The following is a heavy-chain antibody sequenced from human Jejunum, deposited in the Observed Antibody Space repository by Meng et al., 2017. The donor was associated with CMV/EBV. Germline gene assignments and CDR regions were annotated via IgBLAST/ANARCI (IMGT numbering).Heavy chain of an antibody. D-gene: IGHD2-2*01. CDR3: AKYDIVVVPASRPDY. CDR2: ISGSGGST. CDR1: GFPVSSYA. Sequence: GFPVSSYAMSWVRQAPRKGLEWVSAISGSGGSTYYADSVKGRFTISRDNSKNTLYLQMNSLRAEDTAVYYCAKYDIVVVPASRPDYWGQGTLVTVSS. V-gene: IGHV3-23*01. J-gene: IGHJ4*02.